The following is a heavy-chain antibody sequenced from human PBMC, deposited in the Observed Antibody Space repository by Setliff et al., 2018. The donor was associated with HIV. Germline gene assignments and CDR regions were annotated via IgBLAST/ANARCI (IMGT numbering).Heavy chain of an antibody. CDR2: IIPIIGIT. CDR3: ARDREYYYDNSGSPSFDY. CDR1: GGTFSSYA. D-gene: IGHD3-22*01. V-gene: IGHV1-69*10. J-gene: IGHJ4*02. Sequence: SVKVSCKASGGTFSSYAISWVRQAPGQGLEWMGGIIPIIGITNQAQKFQGRVTITADKSANTAYMELSRLRSDDTAVYYCARDREYYYDNSGSPSFDYWGQGTLVTVSS.